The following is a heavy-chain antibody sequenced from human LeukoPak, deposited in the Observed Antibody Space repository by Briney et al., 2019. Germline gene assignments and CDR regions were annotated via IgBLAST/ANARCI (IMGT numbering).Heavy chain of an antibody. D-gene: IGHD5-18*01. CDR2: IYHSGST. J-gene: IGHJ6*04. Sequence: PSETLSLTCTVSGYSISSGYYWGWIRQPPGKGLEWIGSIYHSGSTYYNPSLKSRVTISVDTSKNQFSLKLSSVTAADTAVYYCARDRGYSYGEMDVWGKGTTVTVSS. CDR3: ARDRGYSYGEMDV. V-gene: IGHV4-38-2*02. CDR1: GYSISSGYY.